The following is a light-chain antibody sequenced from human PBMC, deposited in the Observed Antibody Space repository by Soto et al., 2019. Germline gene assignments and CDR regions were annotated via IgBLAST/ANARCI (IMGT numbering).Light chain of an antibody. CDR2: AAS. V-gene: IGKV1-39*01. Sequence: DIQMTQSPSSLSASVGDRVTITCRASQSISNFLNWYLQKPGKAPKLLIYAASSLQSGVPARFSGSGSGTDFTLTVSSLQPDDFATYYCQQSYSTPLTFGGGTKVEIK. J-gene: IGKJ4*01. CDR1: QSISNF. CDR3: QQSYSTPLT.